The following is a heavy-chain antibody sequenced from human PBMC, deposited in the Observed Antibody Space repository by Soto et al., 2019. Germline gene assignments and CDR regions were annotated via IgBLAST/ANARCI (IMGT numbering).Heavy chain of an antibody. V-gene: IGHV1-69*12. D-gene: IGHD3-10*01. J-gene: IGHJ6*02. CDR2: IIPIFGTA. CDR3: ARDRYYYGNTDSYGMDV. Sequence: QVQLVQSGAEVKKPGSSVKVSCKASGGTFSSYAISWVRQAPGQGLEWMGGIIPIFGTANYAQKFQGRVTITADESTSTADMALRSLRSEDTAVYYCARDRYYYGNTDSYGMDVWGQGTTVTVSS. CDR1: GGTFSSYA.